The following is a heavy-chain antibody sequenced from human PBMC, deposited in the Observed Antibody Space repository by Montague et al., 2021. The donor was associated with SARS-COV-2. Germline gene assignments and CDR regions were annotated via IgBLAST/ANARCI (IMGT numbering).Heavy chain of an antibody. CDR3: ARCRDGYKSGLSFDY. J-gene: IGHJ4*02. D-gene: IGHD5-24*01. CDR2: IDWDDYE. V-gene: IGHV2-70*17. CDR1: GFSLSTSVMS. Sequence: PALVKPTQTLTLTCTFSGFSLSTSVMSVSWIRQPPGKALEWLARIDWDDYEFYSTSLKTRLTISKDTSKNQVVLTMTNMDPVDTATYYCARCRDGYKSGLSFDYGGQGTLVPVSS.